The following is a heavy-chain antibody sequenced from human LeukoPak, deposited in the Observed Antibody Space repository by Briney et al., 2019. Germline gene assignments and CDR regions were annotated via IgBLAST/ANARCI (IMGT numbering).Heavy chain of an antibody. CDR3: VEGRASGTYYCDD. J-gene: IGHJ4*02. V-gene: IGHV3-23*01. Sequence: GGSLRLSCAASGFTFGSYAMSWVRQAPGKGLEWVSSISGSGGGTFYADSVRGRYTIARDNSKNMLYLQMNSLRAEDTALYYCVEGRASGTYYCDDWGQGTLVTVSS. CDR2: ISGSGGGT. CDR1: GFTFGSYA. D-gene: IGHD3-10*01.